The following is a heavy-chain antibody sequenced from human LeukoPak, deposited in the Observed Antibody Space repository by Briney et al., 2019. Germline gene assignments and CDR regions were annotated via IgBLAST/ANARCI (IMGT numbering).Heavy chain of an antibody. CDR3: ARSSQTPVGYWFDP. Sequence: EASETLSLTCTVSGGSISSYYWSWIRQPPGKGLEWIGYIYYSGSTNYNPSLKSRVTISVDTSKNQFSLKLSSVTAADTAVYYCARSSQTPVGYWFDPWGQGTLVTVSS. D-gene: IGHD3-22*01. V-gene: IGHV4-59*01. J-gene: IGHJ5*02. CDR1: GGSISSYY. CDR2: IYYSGST.